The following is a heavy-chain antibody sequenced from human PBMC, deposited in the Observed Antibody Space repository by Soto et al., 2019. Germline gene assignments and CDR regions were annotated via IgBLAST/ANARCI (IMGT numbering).Heavy chain of an antibody. CDR3: ARATGADKEDY. CDR2: MNEYGSER. CDR1: GFISSSYW. Sequence: EVQLVESGGGLVQPGGSLRLSCSASGFISSSYWTSWLRQAPGKGLEWVASMNEYGSERYYVDSVKGRFTISRDNAKNSLYLQMDSLRAEDTAVYYCARATGADKEDYWGQGTLVTVSS. V-gene: IGHV3-7*04. J-gene: IGHJ4*02. D-gene: IGHD3-10*01.